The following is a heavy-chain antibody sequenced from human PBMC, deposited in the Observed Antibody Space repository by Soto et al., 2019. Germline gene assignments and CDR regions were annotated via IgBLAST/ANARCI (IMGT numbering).Heavy chain of an antibody. D-gene: IGHD1-26*01. CDR2: IRYDESTE. V-gene: IGHV3-30*02. CDR1: GFTFSTQG. Sequence: GGSLRLSCAASGFTFSTQGMHWVRQGPGKGLEWVAFIRYDESTEYYADSVKGRFTISRDNFKSTLYLQMNSLRAEDTAVYYCARDFKKNSYIDYWGQGTRVTVSS. CDR3: ARDFKKNSYIDY. J-gene: IGHJ4*02.